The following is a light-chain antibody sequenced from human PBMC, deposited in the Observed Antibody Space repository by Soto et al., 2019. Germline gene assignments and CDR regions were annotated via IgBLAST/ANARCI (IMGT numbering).Light chain of an antibody. Sequence: IVLTQSPGTLSLSQGERATLSCRASQSVSSNLAWYQQKPGQAPRLLIYGASTRATGIPARFSGSGSGTEFTLTISSLQSEDFAVYYCQQYNNWPYTLGQGTRLDIK. J-gene: IGKJ2*01. V-gene: IGKV3-15*01. CDR1: QSVSSN. CDR2: GAS. CDR3: QQYNNWPYT.